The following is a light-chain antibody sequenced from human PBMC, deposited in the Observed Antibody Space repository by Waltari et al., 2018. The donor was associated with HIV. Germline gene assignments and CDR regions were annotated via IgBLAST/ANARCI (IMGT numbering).Light chain of an antibody. CDR2: AAS. J-gene: IGKJ4*01. Sequence: DIQMTQSPSSLSASVGDRVTITCRASQSMSNYLNWYQQKPGKAPKVLIYAASSLQSGVPSRFSGSGSGTDFTLTISSLQPEDFATYYCQQSYITPLTFGGGTKVEIK. CDR1: QSMSNY. CDR3: QQSYITPLT. V-gene: IGKV1-39*01.